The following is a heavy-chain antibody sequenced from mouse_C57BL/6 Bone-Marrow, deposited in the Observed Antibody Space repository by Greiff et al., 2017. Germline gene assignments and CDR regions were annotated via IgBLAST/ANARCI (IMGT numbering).Heavy chain of an antibody. CDR1: GYTFTSYW. CDR2: IDPSDSET. CDR3: ARDSDDNGSSRWYFDV. Sequence: VQLQQPGAELVRPGSSVKLSCKASGYTFTSYWMHWVKQRPIQGLEWIGNIDPSDSETHYNQKFKDKATLTVDKSSSTAYMQLISLTSEDSAVYYCARDSDDNGSSRWYFDVWGTGTTVTVSS. J-gene: IGHJ1*03. D-gene: IGHD1-1*01. V-gene: IGHV1-52*01.